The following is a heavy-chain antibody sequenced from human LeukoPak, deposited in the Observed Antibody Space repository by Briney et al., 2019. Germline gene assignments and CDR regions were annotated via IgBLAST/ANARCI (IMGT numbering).Heavy chain of an antibody. CDR3: ASRWNYRRNYYIDI. J-gene: IGHJ6*03. CDR1: GGSFNNYY. Sequence: ETLSLPFSVYGGSFNNYYRSRIRPPPGKGLEWIREIKDGGRINYNPSIMSRVTVAVETSKNQFSQWLTSVTATDTAVYYCASRWNYRRNYYIDIWGNGATVSVSS. D-gene: IGHD1-7*01. V-gene: IGHV4-34*01. CDR2: IKDGGRI.